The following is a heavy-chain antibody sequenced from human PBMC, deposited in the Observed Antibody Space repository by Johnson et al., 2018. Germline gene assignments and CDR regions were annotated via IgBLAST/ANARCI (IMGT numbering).Heavy chain of an antibody. CDR2: ISGSGGST. J-gene: IGHJ1*01. D-gene: IGHD4-23*01. CDR1: GFTFSSYA. V-gene: IGHV3-23*04. CDR3: AKDNTLVTPTLCYFQH. Sequence: VQLVQSGGGVVQXGRSXRLXCAASGFTFSSYAMSWVRQAPGMGLEWVSAISGSGGSTYYAGSAKGRFPIARDNSKITRYLQMNSLRAEDTAVYYCAKDNTLVTPTLCYFQHWGQGTLVTVSS.